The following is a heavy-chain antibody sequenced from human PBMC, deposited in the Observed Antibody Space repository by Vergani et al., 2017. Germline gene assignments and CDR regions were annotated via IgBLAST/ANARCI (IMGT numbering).Heavy chain of an antibody. CDR3: AGPGYCSGGRCYSFDF. CDR1: GGTFNTYA. Sequence: QVQLVQSGAEVKKPGSSVKVSCKASGGTFNTYAITWVRQAPGQGLEWVGQIIPMFGTTNYAPKFQGRVTITADESTSTTYMGLSSLRSEDTAVYYCAGPGYCSGGRCYSFDFWGQGTLVTVSS. V-gene: IGHV1-69*12. D-gene: IGHD2-15*01. CDR2: IIPMFGTT. J-gene: IGHJ4*02.